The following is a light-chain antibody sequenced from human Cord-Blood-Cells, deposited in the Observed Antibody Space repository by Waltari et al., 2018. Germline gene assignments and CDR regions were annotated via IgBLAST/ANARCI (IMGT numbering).Light chain of an antibody. CDR3: CSYAGSSTV. CDR1: SSDVGSYNL. V-gene: IGLV2-23*01. CDR2: EGS. J-gene: IGLJ3*02. Sequence: QSALTQPASVSGSPGQSITISCTGTSSDVGSYNLVSWYQQQPGKAPKLMIYEGSKRPSGVPNRFYGSKGGNTASLTISGLKAEDEADYYCCSYAGSSTVFGGGTKLPVL.